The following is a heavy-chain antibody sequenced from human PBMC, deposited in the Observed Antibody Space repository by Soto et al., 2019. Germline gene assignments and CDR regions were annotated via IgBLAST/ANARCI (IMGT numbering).Heavy chain of an antibody. CDR1: GFTFSNAW. Sequence: GGSLRLSCVASGFTFSNAWMGWVRQAPGKGLEWVGRIKSKVDGGTTDYAAPVKDRFAISRDDSENTLYLQMNSLKTEDTALYYCIKEGGRVAFGYWGQGTLVTVSS. J-gene: IGHJ4*02. V-gene: IGHV3-15*01. CDR3: IKEGGRVAFGY. CDR2: IKSKVDGGTT. D-gene: IGHD2-15*01.